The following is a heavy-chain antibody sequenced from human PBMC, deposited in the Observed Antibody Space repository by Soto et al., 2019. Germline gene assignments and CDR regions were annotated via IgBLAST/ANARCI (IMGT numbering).Heavy chain of an antibody. CDR2: ISGGSESL. V-gene: IGHV3-23*01. CDR1: GFTFSNYA. Sequence: HPGGSLRLSCAASGFTFSNYAMSWVRQAPGKGLEWVSAISGGSESLYFAESVKGRFTISRDNAKSTLYLQMNSLRAEDTAVYYCAADWPGDSSPVDYWGQGTLVTVSS. CDR3: AADWPGDSSPVDY. D-gene: IGHD7-27*01. J-gene: IGHJ4*02.